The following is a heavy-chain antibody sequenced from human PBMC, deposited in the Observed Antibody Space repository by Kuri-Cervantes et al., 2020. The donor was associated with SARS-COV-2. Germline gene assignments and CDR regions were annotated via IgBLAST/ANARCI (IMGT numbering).Heavy chain of an antibody. CDR1: GGSISSSSYY. Sequence: SCTVSGGSISSSSYYWGWIRQPPGKGLEWIGYIYYSGSTYYNLSLKSRVTISVDTSKDQFSLKLSSVTAADTAVYYCARGLMGYCTGGVCPTRIDPWGQGTLVTVSS. V-gene: IGHV4-30-4*08. D-gene: IGHD2-8*02. CDR2: IYYSGST. CDR3: ARGLMGYCTGGVCPTRIDP. J-gene: IGHJ5*02.